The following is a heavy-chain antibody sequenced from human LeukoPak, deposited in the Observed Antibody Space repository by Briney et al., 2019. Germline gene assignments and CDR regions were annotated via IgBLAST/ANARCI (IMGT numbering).Heavy chain of an antibody. J-gene: IGHJ3*02. Sequence: SVKVSCKASGGTFSSYAISWVRQAPGQGLEWMGGIIPIFGTANYAQKFQGRVTITADESTSTAYMELSSLRSDDTAVYYCARDRGYYDSSGYYEDDAFDIWGQGTMVTVSS. V-gene: IGHV1-69*01. D-gene: IGHD3-22*01. CDR1: GGTFSSYA. CDR2: IIPIFGTA. CDR3: ARDRGYYDSSGYYEDDAFDI.